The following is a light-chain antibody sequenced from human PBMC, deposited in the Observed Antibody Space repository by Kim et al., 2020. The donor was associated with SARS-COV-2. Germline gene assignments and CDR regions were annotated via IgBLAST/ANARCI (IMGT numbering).Light chain of an antibody. CDR1: QSVRSSY. CDR3: QQYGSSPLYT. J-gene: IGKJ2*01. CDR2: VAS. Sequence: SPGERATLSCRASQSVRSSYVAWYQQKPGQAPRLLIYVASSRATGIPDRFSGSGSGTDFTLTISRLEPEDFAVYYCQQYGSSPLYTFGQGTKLEI. V-gene: IGKV3-20*01.